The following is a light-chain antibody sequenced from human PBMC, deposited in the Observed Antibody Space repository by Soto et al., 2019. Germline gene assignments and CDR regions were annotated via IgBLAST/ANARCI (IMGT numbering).Light chain of an antibody. CDR2: AAS. V-gene: IGKV3-20*01. CDR1: QSVSSSY. Sequence: DIVLTQSPGTLSLSPGERATLSCRASQSVSSSYLAWYQQKPGQAPRLLIYAASSRATGIPDRFSGSGSGTDFTLTISRLEPEDFATYYCQQYYSFPFTFGPGTKVDIK. CDR3: QQYYSFPFT. J-gene: IGKJ3*01.